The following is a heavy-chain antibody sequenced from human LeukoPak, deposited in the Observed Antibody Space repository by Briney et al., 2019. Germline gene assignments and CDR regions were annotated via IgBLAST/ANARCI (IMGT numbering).Heavy chain of an antibody. CDR1: GYTFTSYG. D-gene: IGHD6-13*01. CDR3: ARPRGRIAENAFDI. V-gene: IGHV1-18*01. Sequence: ASVKVSCKASGYTFTSYGISWVRQAPGQGLEWMGWISAYNGNTNYAQKLQGGVTMTTDTSTSTAYMELRSLRSDDTAVYYCARPRGRIAENAFDIWGQGTMVTVSS. J-gene: IGHJ3*02. CDR2: ISAYNGNT.